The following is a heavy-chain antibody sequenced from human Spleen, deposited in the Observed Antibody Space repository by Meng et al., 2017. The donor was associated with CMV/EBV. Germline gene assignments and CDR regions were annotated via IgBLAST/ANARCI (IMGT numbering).Heavy chain of an antibody. CDR3: AKDSGFSSSRENWFDP. CDR2: IRYDGSDK. D-gene: IGHD6-13*01. CDR1: GFIFSSYG. Sequence: GESLKISCAASGFIFSSYGMHWVRQAPGKGLEWVAFIRYDGSDKYYGESVKGRFTISRDNSKNTLYLQMNSLRADDTAVYYCAKDSGFSSSRENWFDPWGQGTLVTVSS. J-gene: IGHJ5*02. V-gene: IGHV3-30*02.